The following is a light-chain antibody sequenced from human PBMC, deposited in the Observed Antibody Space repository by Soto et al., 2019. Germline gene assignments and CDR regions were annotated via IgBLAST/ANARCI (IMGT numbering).Light chain of an antibody. Sequence: EIVMTQSPATLSVSAGERATLSCRASQSVSNNLAWYQQKPGQAPRLLIYAASTRATGVPVRFSGGGSGTEFPLTISSLQSEDLAIYYCQQYDNWPSITFGQGTRLEIK. V-gene: IGKV3-15*01. CDR1: QSVSNN. CDR3: QQYDNWPSIT. CDR2: AAS. J-gene: IGKJ5*01.